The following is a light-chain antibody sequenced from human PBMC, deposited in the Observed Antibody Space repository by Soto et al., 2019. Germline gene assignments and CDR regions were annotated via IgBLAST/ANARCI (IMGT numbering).Light chain of an antibody. CDR2: LEGSGSY. CDR3: ETWDSNTRV. CDR1: SGHSNDV. V-gene: IGLV4-60*02. J-gene: IGLJ3*02. Sequence: QSVLTQSSSASASLGSSVKLTCTLSSGHSNDVISWHQQQPGKAPRNLMSLEGSGSYNKGSGGPDRFSSSSSAADRYLTIFNLQYEDEDDYYCETWDSNTRVFGGGTKLTVL.